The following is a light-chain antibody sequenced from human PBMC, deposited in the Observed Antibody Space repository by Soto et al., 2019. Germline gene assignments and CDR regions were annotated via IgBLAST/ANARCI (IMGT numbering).Light chain of an antibody. Sequence: QSALTQPASVSGSPGQSITISCTGTSSDVGGSNLVSWYQQHPGKAPKLMIYEGSKRPSGVSNRFSGSKSGNTASLTISGLQAEDEADYYCCSYAGSRGLVFGGGTQLTVL. CDR3: CSYAGSRGLV. CDR2: EGS. J-gene: IGLJ2*01. CDR1: SSDVGGSNL. V-gene: IGLV2-23*01.